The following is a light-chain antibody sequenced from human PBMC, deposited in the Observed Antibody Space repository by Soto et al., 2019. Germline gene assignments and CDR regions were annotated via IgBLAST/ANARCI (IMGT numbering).Light chain of an antibody. Sequence: EIVLTQSPGTLYLSPGEGATLSCRASQTVNSNHIAGYQHKPGQAPRLLIYTASYMPTGIPDRFSGSGSGTDFTRGISRLEPEEFEVYYCQQYGSSPQITFGGGTRLKMK. CDR1: QTVNSNH. CDR2: TAS. CDR3: QQYGSSPQIT. V-gene: IGKV3-20*01. J-gene: IGKJ4*01.